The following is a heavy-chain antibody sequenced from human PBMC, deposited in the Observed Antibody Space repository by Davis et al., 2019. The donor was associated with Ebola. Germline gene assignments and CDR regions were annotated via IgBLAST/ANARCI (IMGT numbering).Heavy chain of an antibody. J-gene: IGHJ2*01. CDR2: ISSSSGTI. Sequence: GGSLRLSCAASGFTFSSYSMNWVRQAPGKGLEWVSYISSSSGTIYYADSVKGRFTISRDNAKNSLYLQMNSLRAEDTAVYYCARVAGTEQLVGFWYFDLWGRGTLVTVSS. CDR1: GFTFSSYS. CDR3: ARVAGTEQLVGFWYFDL. D-gene: IGHD6-6*01. V-gene: IGHV3-48*04.